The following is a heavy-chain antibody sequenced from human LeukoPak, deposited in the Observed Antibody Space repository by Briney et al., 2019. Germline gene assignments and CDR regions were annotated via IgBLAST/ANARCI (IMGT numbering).Heavy chain of an antibody. Sequence: PGGSLRLSCAASGFTFSSYGMHWVRQAPGKGLEWVAVISYDGSNKYYADSVKGRFTISRDNSKNTLYLQMNSLRAEDTAVYYCARDCGGDCYHFDYWGQGTLVTVSS. J-gene: IGHJ4*02. CDR3: ARDCGGDCYHFDY. D-gene: IGHD2-21*02. V-gene: IGHV3-30*19. CDR2: ISYDGSNK. CDR1: GFTFSSYG.